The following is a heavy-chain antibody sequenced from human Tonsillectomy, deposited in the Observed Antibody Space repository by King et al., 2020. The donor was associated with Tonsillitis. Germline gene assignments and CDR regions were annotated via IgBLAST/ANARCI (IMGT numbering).Heavy chain of an antibody. V-gene: IGHV3-21*01. CDR2: ISSGSSYI. CDR1: GFTFSSYS. J-gene: IGHJ4*02. D-gene: IGHD3-9*01. CDR3: ARGTYGMLTGVYIDCLDY. Sequence: VQLVESGGGLVKPGGSLRLSCAASGFTFSSYSMNWVRQAPGKGLEWVSSISSGSSYIHYADSVKGRFTISRDNAKNSLYLQMNSLRAEDTALYYCARGTYGMLTGVYIDCLDYWGQGTLVTVSS.